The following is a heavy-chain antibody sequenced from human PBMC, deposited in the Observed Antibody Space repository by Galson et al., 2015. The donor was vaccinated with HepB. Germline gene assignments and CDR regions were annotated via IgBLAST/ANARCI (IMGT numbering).Heavy chain of an antibody. J-gene: IGHJ4*02. D-gene: IGHD6-6*01. Sequence: SLRLSCAASGFTFSSYAMSWVRQAPGKGLEWVSAISGSGGSTYYADSGKGRFTISRDNSKNTLYLQRNSLRAEDTAVYYCVEGGVEYSSSGGYFDYWGQGTLVTVSS. CDR2: ISGSGGST. CDR1: GFTFSSYA. V-gene: IGHV3-23*01. CDR3: VEGGVEYSSSGGYFDY.